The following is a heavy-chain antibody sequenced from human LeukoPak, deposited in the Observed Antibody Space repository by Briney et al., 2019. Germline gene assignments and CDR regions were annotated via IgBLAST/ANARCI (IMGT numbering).Heavy chain of an antibody. D-gene: IGHD4-23*01. Sequence: PGGSLRLSCAASGFTFSTYSMSWVRQAPGKGLEWISYINGGSSIIYYADSVKGRFTISRDNAKNSLYLQMNSLRDEDTAVYYCARDGRWLDYWGQGTLVTVSS. J-gene: IGHJ4*02. CDR2: INGGSSII. CDR1: GFTFSTYS. CDR3: ARDGRWLDY. V-gene: IGHV3-48*02.